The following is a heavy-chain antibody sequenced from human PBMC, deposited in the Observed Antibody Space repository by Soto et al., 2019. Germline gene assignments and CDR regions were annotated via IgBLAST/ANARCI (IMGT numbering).Heavy chain of an antibody. CDR1: GFTFGNFG. J-gene: IGHJ4*02. CDR2: ISSDGSRK. V-gene: IGHV3-30*03. D-gene: IGHD6-13*01. Sequence: QVQLVESGGGVVQPGRSLRLSCAASGFTFGNFGIHWVRQAPGKGLEWVADISSDGSRKFYADSVKGRFTISRDNSKNTLYLQMNSLRTEDTAVYFCARGCSGGTNCFYFDFWGQGILATVSS. CDR3: ARGCSGGTNCFYFDF.